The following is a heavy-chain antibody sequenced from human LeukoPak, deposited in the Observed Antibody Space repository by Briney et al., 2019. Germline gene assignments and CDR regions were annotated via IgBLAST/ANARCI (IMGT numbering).Heavy chain of an antibody. CDR1: GFTFSSCA. Sequence: GGTLRLSCAASGFTFSSCAMSWVRQAPGKGLEWVSGFSVSDQTTYYADSVKGRFTISRDNSKNTLYLQMNSLRAEDTAVYYCARTAAGRENYWGQGTLVTVSS. J-gene: IGHJ4*02. CDR3: ARTAAGRENY. D-gene: IGHD6-13*01. V-gene: IGHV3-23*01. CDR2: FSVSDQTT.